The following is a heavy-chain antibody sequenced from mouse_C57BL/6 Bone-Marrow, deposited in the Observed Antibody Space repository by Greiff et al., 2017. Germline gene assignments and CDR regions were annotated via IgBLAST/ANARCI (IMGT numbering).Heavy chain of an antibody. V-gene: IGHV1-19*01. CDR3: AREYYYGSFYWYFDV. CDR2: INPYNGGT. D-gene: IGHD1-1*01. J-gene: IGHJ1*03. CDR1: GYTFTDSY. Sequence: EVQLQQSGPVLVKPGASVKMSCKASGYTFTDSYMNWVKQSHGKSLEWIGVINPYNGGTSYNQKFKGKATLTVDKSSSTAYMELNSLTSEDSAVYYCAREYYYGSFYWYFDVWGTGTTVTVSS.